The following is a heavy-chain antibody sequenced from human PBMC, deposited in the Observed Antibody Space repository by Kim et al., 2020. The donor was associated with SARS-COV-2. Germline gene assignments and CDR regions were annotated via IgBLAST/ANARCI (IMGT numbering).Heavy chain of an antibody. J-gene: IGHJ4*02. V-gene: IGHV1-3*04. CDR3: ARGSGWAFVY. CDR2: ISIGNDNT. D-gene: IGHD6-19*01. Sequence: ASVKVSCKASGYTFINYVMHWVRQAPGQRPEWMGLISIGNDNTKFSQKFQGRVTITRDTSASTAYMELTSLRSEDTAIYYCARGSGWAFVYWGQGTLVTV. CDR1: GYTFINYV.